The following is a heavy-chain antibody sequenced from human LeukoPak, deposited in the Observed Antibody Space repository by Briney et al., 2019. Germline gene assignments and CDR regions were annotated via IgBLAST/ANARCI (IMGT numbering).Heavy chain of an antibody. Sequence: PSETLSLTCTVSGGSISTYYWSWIRQTPGKGLEWIGYIHYSGSTNYNPSLNSRVTISVDTSKNQFSLKVNSVTAADTAVYYCARCDCDRETGFDLWGRGTLVTVSS. CDR1: GGSISTYY. V-gene: IGHV4-59*01. CDR2: IHYSGST. CDR3: ARCDCDRETGFDL. D-gene: IGHD2-21*02. J-gene: IGHJ2*01.